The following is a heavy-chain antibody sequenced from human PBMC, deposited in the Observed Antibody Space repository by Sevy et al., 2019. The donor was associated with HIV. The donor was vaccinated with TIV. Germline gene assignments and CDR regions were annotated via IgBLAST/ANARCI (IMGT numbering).Heavy chain of an antibody. Sequence: GGSLRLSCAASGFTFSSYWMTWVRQAPGKGLEWVANMRQDGSEKYYVDSVKGRFTISRDNAKNSLYLQMNSLRAEDTAVYYCARGIYGSGSRLGLGYWGQGTLATVSS. CDR2: MRQDGSEK. J-gene: IGHJ4*02. V-gene: IGHV3-7*01. CDR1: GFTFSSYW. CDR3: ARGIYGSGSRLGLGY. D-gene: IGHD3-10*01.